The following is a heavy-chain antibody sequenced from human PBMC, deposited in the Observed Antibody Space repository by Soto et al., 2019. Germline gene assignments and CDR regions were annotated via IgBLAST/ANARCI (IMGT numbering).Heavy chain of an antibody. J-gene: IGHJ6*02. CDR1: GYTFTSYG. CDR3: ARGVRYCTNGVCYPYYYYGMDV. CDR2: ISAYNGNT. D-gene: IGHD2-8*01. V-gene: IGHV1-18*01. Sequence: ASVKVSCKASGYTFTSYGISWVRQAPGQGLEWMGWISAYNGNTNYAQKLRGRVTMTTDTSTSTAYMELRSLRSDDTAVYYCARGVRYCTNGVCYPYYYYGMDVWGQGTTVTVSS.